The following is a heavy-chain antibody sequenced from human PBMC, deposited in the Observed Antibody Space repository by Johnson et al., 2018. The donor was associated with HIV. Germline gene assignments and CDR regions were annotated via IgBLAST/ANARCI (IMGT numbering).Heavy chain of an antibody. D-gene: IGHD4-23*01. CDR3: VRGLGYVFYSGNSNALDI. CDR2: ISSDGSGK. J-gene: IGHJ3*02. V-gene: IGHV3-30*04. CDR1: EFTFSSYA. Sequence: QLVESGGGVVQPGRSLRLSCAASEFTFSSYAFHWVRQAPGKGLEWVALISSDGSGKYYADSVKGRSTISRDNSKNTLFLQMNSLRAEDTAVYYCVRGLGYVFYSGNSNALDIWGQGTMVTVSS.